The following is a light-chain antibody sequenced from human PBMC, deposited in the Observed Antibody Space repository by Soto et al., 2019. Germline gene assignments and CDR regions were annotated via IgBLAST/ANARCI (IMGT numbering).Light chain of an antibody. J-gene: IGKJ1*01. CDR1: QTISSW. CDR3: QHYKSYSEA. V-gene: IGKV1-5*03. CDR2: KAS. Sequence: IQVTNSPFTLSGTLEDRVTITCRASQTISSWLAWYQQKPGKAPKLLIYKASTLKSGVPSRFSGSGSGTEFTLTISSLQPDDFATYYCQHYKSYSEAFGQGTKVDI.